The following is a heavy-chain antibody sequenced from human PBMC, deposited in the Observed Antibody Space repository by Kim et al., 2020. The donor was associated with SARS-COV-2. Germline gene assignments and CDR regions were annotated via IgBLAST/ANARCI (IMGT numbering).Heavy chain of an antibody. V-gene: IGHV3-33*01. CDR2: IWSNEVIT. CDR3: AREVAGNCDF. J-gene: IGHJ4*02. Sequence: GGSLRLSCAASGFSFNTYAMHWVRKAPGKGLEWVAVIWSNEVITYYADSVKGRFTVSRDNSKSTLYLHMNTVRAEDTAVYFCAREVAGNCDFWGQGTLVT. D-gene: IGHD6-19*01. CDR1: GFSFNTYA.